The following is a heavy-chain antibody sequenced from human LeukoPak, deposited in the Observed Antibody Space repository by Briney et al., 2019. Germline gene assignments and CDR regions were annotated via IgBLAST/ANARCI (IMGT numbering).Heavy chain of an antibody. D-gene: IGHD3-10*01. CDR2: IYYSGTT. CDR3: ARSPRGSGSSTLLGVAFDV. V-gene: IGHV4-39*01. CDR1: GGSISTSDSY. Sequence: SETLSLTCIVFGGSISTSDSYWGWIRLAPGEGLEWIGTIYYSGTTYYNPSFKSRVTISVDTSKNQFSLRLTSVSAEDTAVYYCARSPRGSGSSTLLGVAFDVWGHGTKVTVSS. J-gene: IGHJ3*01.